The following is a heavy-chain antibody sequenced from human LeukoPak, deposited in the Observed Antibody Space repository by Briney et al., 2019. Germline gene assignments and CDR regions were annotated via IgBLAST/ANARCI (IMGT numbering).Heavy chain of an antibody. CDR3: ARERAVLDAFDI. CDR1: GYTFTSYY. CDR2: INPSGGST. V-gene: IGHV1-46*01. D-gene: IGHD6-19*01. Sequence: GASVKVSCKASGYTFTSYYMHWVRQAPCQGLEWMGIINPSGGSTSYAQKFQGRVTMTRDTSTSTVYMELSSLRSEDTAVYYCARERAVLDAFDIWGQGTMVTVSS. J-gene: IGHJ3*02.